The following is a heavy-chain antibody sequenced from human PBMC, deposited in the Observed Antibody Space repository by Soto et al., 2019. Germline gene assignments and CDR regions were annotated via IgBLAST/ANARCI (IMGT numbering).Heavy chain of an antibody. V-gene: IGHV4-31*03. J-gene: IGHJ3*02. CDR2: IYYSGST. Sequence: QVQLQESGPGLVKPSQTLSLTCTVSGGSISSGGYYWSWIRQHPGKGLEWIGYIYYSGSTYYNPSLKSRVTISVDTSKNQFSLKLSSVTAADTAVYYCARATGDMIVVVNDAFDIWGQGTMVTVSS. CDR3: ARATGDMIVVVNDAFDI. CDR1: GGSISSGGYY. D-gene: IGHD3-22*01.